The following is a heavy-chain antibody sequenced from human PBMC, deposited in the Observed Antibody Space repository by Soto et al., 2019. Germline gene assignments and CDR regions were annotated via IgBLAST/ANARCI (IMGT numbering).Heavy chain of an antibody. CDR2: INPNDDGT. CDR3: ARGGTSYGYNY. J-gene: IGHJ4*02. D-gene: IGHD5-18*01. V-gene: IGHV1-2*02. Sequence: QVQLVQSGAEVRKPGASVKVSCKASGYTFTDNYIHWVRQGPGQGLEWMGWINPNDDGTNYARKFQGRVTMSRDTSISTAYMELSRLRSDGTAVYYCARGGTSYGYNYWGQGTLVTVSS. CDR1: GYTFTDNY.